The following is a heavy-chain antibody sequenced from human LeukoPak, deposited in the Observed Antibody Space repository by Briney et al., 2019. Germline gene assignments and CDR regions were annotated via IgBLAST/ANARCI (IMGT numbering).Heavy chain of an antibody. CDR2: INPNSGGT. Sequence: ASVKVSCKASGYTFTGYYMHWVRQAPGQGLEWMGWINPNSGGTNYAQKFQGRVTMTRDTSISTAYMELSRLRSDDTAVYYCARARYCSGGSCYNPLDYWGQGTLVTVSS. V-gene: IGHV1-2*02. J-gene: IGHJ4*02. CDR1: GYTFTGYY. CDR3: ARARYCSGGSCYNPLDY. D-gene: IGHD2-15*01.